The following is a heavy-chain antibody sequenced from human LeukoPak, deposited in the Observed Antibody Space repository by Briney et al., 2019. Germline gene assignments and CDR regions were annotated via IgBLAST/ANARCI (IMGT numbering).Heavy chain of an antibody. CDR2: INHSGST. CDR3: ARVGYCSSTSCYQRKDAFDI. J-gene: IGHJ3*02. D-gene: IGHD2-2*01. Sequence: SETLSLTCAVYGGSFSGYYWSWLRQPPGKGLEWIGEINHSGSTNYNPSLKSRVTISVDTSKNQFSLKLSSVTAADTAVYYCARVGYCSSTSCYQRKDAFDIWGQGTMVTVSS. V-gene: IGHV4-34*01. CDR1: GGSFSGYY.